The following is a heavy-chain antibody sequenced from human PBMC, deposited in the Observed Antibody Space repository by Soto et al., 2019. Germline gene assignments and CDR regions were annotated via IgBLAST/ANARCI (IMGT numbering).Heavy chain of an antibody. CDR1: GGSISSGGYY. CDR3: ARREAYYDFWSSSPGPAFDI. CDR2: IYYSGST. Sequence: QVQLQESGPGLVKPSQTLSLTCTVSGGSISSGGYYWSWIRQHPGKGLEWIGYIYYSGSTYYNPSLKSRVTISVDTSKNQFSLKLSSVTAADTAVYYCARREAYYDFWSSSPGPAFDIWGQGTMVTVSS. D-gene: IGHD3-3*01. V-gene: IGHV4-31*03. J-gene: IGHJ3*02.